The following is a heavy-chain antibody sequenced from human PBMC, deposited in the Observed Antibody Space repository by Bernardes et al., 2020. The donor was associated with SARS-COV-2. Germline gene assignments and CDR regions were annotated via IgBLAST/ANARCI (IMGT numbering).Heavy chain of an antibody. CDR3: ARDFTTTEAVAGYYYYGMDV. CDR1: GYTFTGYY. Sequence: ASVKVSCKASGYTFTGYYMHWVRQAPGQGLEWMGWINPNSGGTNYAQKFQGWVTMTRDTSISTAYMELSRLRSDDTAVYYCARDFTTTEAVAGYYYYGMDVWGQGTTVTVSS. V-gene: IGHV1-2*04. D-gene: IGHD6-19*01. CDR2: INPNSGGT. J-gene: IGHJ6*02.